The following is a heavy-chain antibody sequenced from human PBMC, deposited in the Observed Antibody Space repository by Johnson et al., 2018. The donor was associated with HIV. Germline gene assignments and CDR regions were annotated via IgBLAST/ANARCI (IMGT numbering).Heavy chain of an antibody. V-gene: IGHV3-7*01. Sequence: VQLVESGGGLVQPGGSLRLSCAASGFTFSSYWMSWVRQAPGKGLEWVANIKQDGSEKYYVDSVKGRLTISRDNAKNSLYLQMNSLRAEDTAVYYCAREEEIAVAGGSAFDIWGQGTMVTVSS. CDR3: AREEEIAVAGGSAFDI. CDR1: GFTFSSYW. CDR2: IKQDGSEK. J-gene: IGHJ3*02. D-gene: IGHD6-19*01.